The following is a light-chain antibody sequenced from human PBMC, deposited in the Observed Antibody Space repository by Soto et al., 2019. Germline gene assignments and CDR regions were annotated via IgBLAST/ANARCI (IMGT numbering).Light chain of an antibody. V-gene: IGLV7-43*01. CDR3: LLYYGGGVV. CDR2: STT. CDR1: TGAVTSGYY. J-gene: IGLJ2*01. Sequence: QAVVTQEPSLTVSPGGTVTLTCGSSTGAVTSGYYPNWFQQKPGQPPRALIYSTTYKHSWTPARFSGSLLGGKAALTLSGVQPEDEADYYRLLYYGGGVVFGGGTKLTVL.